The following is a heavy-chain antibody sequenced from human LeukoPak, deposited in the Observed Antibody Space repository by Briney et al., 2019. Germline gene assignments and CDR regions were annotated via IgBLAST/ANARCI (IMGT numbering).Heavy chain of an antibody. CDR3: ARSGGEQWPSNYYYGMDV. D-gene: IGHD6-19*01. CDR1: GYSFTSYW. V-gene: IGHV5-51*01. J-gene: IGHJ6*02. Sequence: GESLKISCKGSGYSFTSYWIGWVRQMPGKGLEWMGIIYPGDSDTRYSPSFQGQVTISADKSISTAYLQWSSLKASGTAMYYCARSGGEQWPSNYYYGMDVWGQGTRSPSP. CDR2: IYPGDSDT.